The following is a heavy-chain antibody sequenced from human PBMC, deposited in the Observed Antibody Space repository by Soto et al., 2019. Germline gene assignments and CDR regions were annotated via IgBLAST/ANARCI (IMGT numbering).Heavy chain of an antibody. J-gene: IGHJ6*02. CDR3: ARQRALQLWPPPGYYYGMDV. V-gene: IGHV5-51*01. Sequence: GESLKISCKGSGYSFTSYWIGWVRQMPGKGLEWMGIIYPGDSDTRYSPSFQGQVTISADKSISTAYLQWSSLKASDTAMYYCARQRALQLWPPPGYYYGMDVWGQGTTVTVSS. CDR2: IYPGDSDT. CDR1: GYSFTSYW. D-gene: IGHD5-18*01.